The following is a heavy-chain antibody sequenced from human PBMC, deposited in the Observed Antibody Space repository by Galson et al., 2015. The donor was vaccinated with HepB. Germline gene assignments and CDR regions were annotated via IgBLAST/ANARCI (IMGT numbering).Heavy chain of an antibody. CDR1: GFIFSNYA. Sequence: SLRLSCAASGFIFSNYAMHWVRQAPGKGLEYVSAIISNGDTTYYADSVKGRFTISRDNSKYTLYLQMSSLRVEDTAVYYCVKLGSDSGGYHQERWYFDYWGQGTLVSVSS. CDR2: IISNGDTT. J-gene: IGHJ4*02. D-gene: IGHD3-22*01. V-gene: IGHV3-64D*06. CDR3: VKLGSDSGGYHQERWYFDY.